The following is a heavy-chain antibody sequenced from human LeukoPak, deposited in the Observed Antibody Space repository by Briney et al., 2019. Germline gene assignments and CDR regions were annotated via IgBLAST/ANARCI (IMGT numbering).Heavy chain of an antibody. V-gene: IGHV4-61*02. D-gene: IGHD1-14*01. CDR2: IYTSGST. J-gene: IGHJ4*02. Sequence: PSETLSLTCTVSGGSISSGSYYWSWIRQPAGKGLEWIGRIYTSGSTNYNPSLKSRVTISVDTSKNQFSLKLRFVTGADTAVYYCARVGMHNRKSLDSWGQGTLVTVST. CDR1: GGSISSGSYY. CDR3: ARVGMHNRKSLDS.